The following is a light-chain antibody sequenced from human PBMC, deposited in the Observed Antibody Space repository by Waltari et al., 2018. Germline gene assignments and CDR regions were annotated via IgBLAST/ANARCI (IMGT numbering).Light chain of an antibody. CDR3: ETGGHGTWV. CDR1: SGHSSNV. V-gene: IGLV4-69*01. CDR2: VYSDGTH. Sequence: QLVLTQSPSASASLGTSVTLTCTLNSGHSSNVIAWLQQQPGKGPRYLMKVYSDGTHNKGDGIPDRFSGSSSGAERYLTISGLQSEDEADYYCETGGHGTWVFGGGTKLTVL. J-gene: IGLJ3*02.